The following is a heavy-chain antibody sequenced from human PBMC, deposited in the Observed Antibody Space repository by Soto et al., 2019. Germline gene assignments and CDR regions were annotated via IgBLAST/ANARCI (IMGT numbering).Heavy chain of an antibody. D-gene: IGHD6-25*01. CDR1: GFSFSSYS. V-gene: IGHV3-21*01. J-gene: IGHJ4*02. Sequence: PGGSLRLSCAASGFSFSSYSMNWVRQAPGKGLEWVSSISGSSTYIYYADSVKGRFTISRDNAKNSLYLQMNRPRAEDTAVYYCARDQSSGSHYFDNWGQGTLVTVSS. CDR3: ARDQSSGSHYFDN. CDR2: ISGSSTYI.